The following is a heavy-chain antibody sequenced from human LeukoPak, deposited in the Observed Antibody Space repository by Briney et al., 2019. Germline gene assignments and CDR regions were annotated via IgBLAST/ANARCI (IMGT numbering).Heavy chain of an antibody. CDR2: ITGSGDST. CDR3: AKGRGSSRWYTFDY. D-gene: IGHD6-13*01. V-gene: IGHV3-23*01. J-gene: IGHJ4*02. Sequence: GGSLGISCAAPGFTFSSYAMRWVRQAPGKGLGWVSTITGSGDSTYYADSVKGRFTLSRDNSKNTLYVQMTSLRAEDTAVYYCAKGRGSSRWYTFDYWGQGTLVTVSS. CDR1: GFTFSSYA.